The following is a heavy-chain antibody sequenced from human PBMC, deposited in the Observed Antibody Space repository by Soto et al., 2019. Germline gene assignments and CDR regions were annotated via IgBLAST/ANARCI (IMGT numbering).Heavy chain of an antibody. D-gene: IGHD3-3*01. Sequence: ASVKVSFKASGYTFTSYYMHWVRQAPGQGLEWMGIINPSGGSTSYAQKFQGRVTMTRDTSTSTVYMELSSLRSEDTAVYYCARGVPVLRFSRRNWFEPWGQGTLVTVSS. J-gene: IGHJ5*02. CDR3: ARGVPVLRFSRRNWFEP. V-gene: IGHV1-46*01. CDR2: INPSGGST. CDR1: GYTFTSYY.